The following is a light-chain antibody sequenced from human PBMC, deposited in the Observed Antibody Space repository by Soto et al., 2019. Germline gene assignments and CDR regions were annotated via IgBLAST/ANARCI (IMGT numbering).Light chain of an antibody. CDR1: QSISSY. Sequence: DIQMTQSPSSLSASVGDRVTITCRASQSISSYLNWFQQKPGKAPKLLIYAASSLQSGVPSRFSGSGSGTEFTLTISSLQSEDSAVYYCQQYGSPSWTFGQGTKVDI. V-gene: IGKV1-39*01. CDR2: AAS. CDR3: QQYGSPSWT. J-gene: IGKJ1*01.